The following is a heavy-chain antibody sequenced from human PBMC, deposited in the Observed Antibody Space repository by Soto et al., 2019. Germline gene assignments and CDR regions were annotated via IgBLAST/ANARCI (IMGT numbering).Heavy chain of an antibody. V-gene: IGHV4-30-2*01. CDR2: IYNRGST. CDR3: AAGGGLPRYY. Sequence: QLQLQESGSGLVKPSQTLSLTCAVSGGSISSGGYSWSWIRQPPGKGLEWIGYIYNRGSTYYNPALKSRVTISVDRSKNQFALKLSSVATADTAVYYCAAGGGLPRYYWGQGTLVTVSS. J-gene: IGHJ4*02. CDR1: GGSISSGGYS. D-gene: IGHD5-12*01.